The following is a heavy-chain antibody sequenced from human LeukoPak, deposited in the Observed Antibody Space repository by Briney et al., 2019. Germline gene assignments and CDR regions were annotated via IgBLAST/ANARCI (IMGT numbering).Heavy chain of an antibody. CDR1: GFTFSSYA. J-gene: IGHJ4*02. CDR3: ARVAPRQEQLTYYFDY. CDR2: IGGSGSRT. D-gene: IGHD1/OR15-1a*01. Sequence: PGGSLRLSCAASGFTFSSYAMSWVRQAPGKSLEWVSGIGGSGSRTYYADSVKGRFTISRDNSKNTLYLQMNSLRAEDTAVYYCARVAPRQEQLTYYFDYWGQGTLVTVSS. V-gene: IGHV3-23*01.